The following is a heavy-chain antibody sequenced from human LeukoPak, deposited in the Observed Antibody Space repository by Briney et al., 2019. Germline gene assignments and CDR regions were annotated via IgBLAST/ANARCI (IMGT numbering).Heavy chain of an antibody. Sequence: GGSLRLSCAASGFTFSSYSMNWVRQAPGKGLEWVSSISSSSSYIYYADSVKGRFTISRDNAKNSLYLQMNSLRAEDTAVYYCARASYYDSSGPSSGGYWGQGTLVTVSS. CDR2: ISSSSSYI. D-gene: IGHD3-22*01. CDR1: GFTFSSYS. J-gene: IGHJ4*02. CDR3: ARASYYDSSGPSSGGY. V-gene: IGHV3-21*01.